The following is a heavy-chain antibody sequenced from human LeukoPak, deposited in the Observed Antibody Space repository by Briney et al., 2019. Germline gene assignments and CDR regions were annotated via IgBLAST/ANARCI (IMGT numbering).Heavy chain of an antibody. CDR2: IYYSGST. V-gene: IGHV4-31*03. D-gene: IGHD3-22*01. CDR3: ARADSSGYLLFDY. J-gene: IGHJ4*02. CDR1: GGSISSGGYY. Sequence: SETLSLTCTVSGGSISSGGYYWRWIRQHPGKGLEWIEYIYYSGSTYYNPSLKSRITISVDTSKNQFSLKLSSVTAADTAVYYCARADSSGYLLFDYWGQGTLVTVSS.